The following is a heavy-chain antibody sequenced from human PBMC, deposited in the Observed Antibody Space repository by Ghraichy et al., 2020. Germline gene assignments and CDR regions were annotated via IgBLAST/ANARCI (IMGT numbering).Heavy chain of an antibody. Sequence: SGPTLVKPTQTLTLTCTFSGFSLWTSGVGVGWIRQPPGKALEWLALLYWNDDKSYSPSLNNRLTITKDTSRNQVLLTMTNMDPVDTATYYCAYSRRGNDFLTGSHIPYFHSWGQGTLVTVSA. CDR2: LYWNDDK. D-gene: IGHD3-9*01. J-gene: IGHJ4*02. CDR1: GFSLWTSGVG. CDR3: AYSRRGNDFLTGSHIPYFHS. V-gene: IGHV2-5*01.